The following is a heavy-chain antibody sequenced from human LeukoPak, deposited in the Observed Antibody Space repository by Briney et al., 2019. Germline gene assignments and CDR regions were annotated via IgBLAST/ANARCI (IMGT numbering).Heavy chain of an antibody. J-gene: IGHJ3*02. CDR2: MNPNSGNT. CDR1: GYTFTSYD. D-gene: IGHD3-22*01. Sequence: ASVKVSCKASGYTFTSYDINWVRQATGQGLEWMGWMNPNSGNTGYAQKFQGRVTMTRNTSISTAYMELSSLRSEDTAVYYCARDKEYYYDSSGYYRETNAFDIWGQGTMVTVSS. CDR3: ARDKEYYYDSSGYYRETNAFDI. V-gene: IGHV1-8*01.